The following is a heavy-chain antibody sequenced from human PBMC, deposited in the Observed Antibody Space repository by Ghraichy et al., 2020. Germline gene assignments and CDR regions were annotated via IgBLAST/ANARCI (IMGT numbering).Heavy chain of an antibody. CDR3: ARRGCSSTSCQNVPYWYFDL. CDR2: IYYSGST. V-gene: IGHV4-39*01. D-gene: IGHD2-2*01. J-gene: IGHJ2*01. CDR1: GGSISSSSYY. Sequence: SETLSLTCTVSGGSISSSSYYWGWIRQPPGKGLEWIGSIYYSGSTYYNPSLKSRVTISVDTSKNQFSLKLSSVTAADTAVYYCARRGCSSTSCQNVPYWYFDLWGRGTLVTVSS.